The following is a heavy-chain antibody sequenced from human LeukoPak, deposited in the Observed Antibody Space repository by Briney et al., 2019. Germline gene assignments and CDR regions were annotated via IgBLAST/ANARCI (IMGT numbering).Heavy chain of an antibody. V-gene: IGHV3-23*01. J-gene: IGHJ4*02. CDR1: GFTFSTYA. Sequence: GSLRLSCAASGFTFSTYAMTWVRQAPGKGLEWVSSITGTADGTSAADSVKGRFTISRDSSKHTLYLQMNSLRVEDTAVYYCAKAGLVRGGALDSWGQGTLVTVSS. CDR3: AKAGLVRGGALDS. D-gene: IGHD4/OR15-4a*01. CDR2: ITGTADGT.